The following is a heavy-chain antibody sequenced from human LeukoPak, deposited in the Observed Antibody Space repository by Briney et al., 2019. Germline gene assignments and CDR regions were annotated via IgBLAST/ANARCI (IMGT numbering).Heavy chain of an antibody. J-gene: IGHJ4*02. D-gene: IGHD3-3*01. V-gene: IGHV4-34*01. CDR1: GGSFSGYY. CDR3: ARDDDGDGVFGVVISAKTFDY. CDR2: INHSGST. Sequence: SETLSLTCAVYGGSFSGYYWSWIRQPPGKGLEWIGEINHSGSTNYNPSLKGRVTISVDTSKNQFSLKLSSVTAADTAVYYCARDDDGDGVFGVVISAKTFDYWGQGTLVTVSS.